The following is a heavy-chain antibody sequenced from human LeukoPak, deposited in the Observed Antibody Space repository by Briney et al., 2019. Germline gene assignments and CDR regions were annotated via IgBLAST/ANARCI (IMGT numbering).Heavy chain of an antibody. Sequence: SETLSLTCTVSGGSISSYYWSWIRQPPGKGLEWIGYIYYSGSTNYNPSLKSRVTISVDTSKNQFSLKLSSVTAADTAVYYCARERPIYNWFDPWGQGTLVTVSS. D-gene: IGHD3-3*01. CDR1: GGSISSYY. V-gene: IGHV4-59*12. CDR3: ARERPIYNWFDP. J-gene: IGHJ5*02. CDR2: IYYSGST.